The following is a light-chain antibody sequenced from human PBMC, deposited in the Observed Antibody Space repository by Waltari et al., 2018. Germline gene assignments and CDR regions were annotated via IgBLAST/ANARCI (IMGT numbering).Light chain of an antibody. CDR3: QAGSTWPPALT. CDR2: DAS. J-gene: IGKJ4*01. CDR1: HNINTY. Sequence: EIVLTQSPVTVSSSPGDRATLSCRASHNINTYLAWYQHKPGQAPRLLIYDASNRARGVPARISGSGSGTDFALTISSLEAEDSAVYYCQAGSTWPPALTFGGGSKVEIK. V-gene: IGKV3-11*01.